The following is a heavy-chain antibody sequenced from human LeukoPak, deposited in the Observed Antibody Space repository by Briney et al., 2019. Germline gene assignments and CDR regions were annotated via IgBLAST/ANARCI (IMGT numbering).Heavy chain of an antibody. CDR3: ARLVYDSRGYYFDY. CDR2: IRYSGSA. D-gene: IGHD3-22*01. V-gene: IGHV4-61*08. Sequence: PSETLSLTCTVSGGSISSGGYYWSWIRQPPGKGLEWIGYIRYSGSANYNPSLRSRVTISIDTSKNRFSLKLSSVTAADTAVYHCARLVYDSRGYYFDYWGQGTLVTVSS. CDR1: GGSISSGGYY. J-gene: IGHJ4*02.